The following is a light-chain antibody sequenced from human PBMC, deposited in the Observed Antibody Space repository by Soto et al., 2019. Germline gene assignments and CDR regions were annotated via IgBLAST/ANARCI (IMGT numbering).Light chain of an antibody. V-gene: IGLV2-14*01. J-gene: IGLJ3*02. CDR3: SSYTSASTHWV. Sequence: QSVLTQPASVSGSPGQSITISCTGTSSDVGGYNYVSCYKQYPGKAPKLMIYDVTDRPSAVSNRFSGSKSGNTASLTISGLRPEDEADYYCSSYTSASTHWVFGGGTKLTVL. CDR2: DVT. CDR1: SSDVGGYNY.